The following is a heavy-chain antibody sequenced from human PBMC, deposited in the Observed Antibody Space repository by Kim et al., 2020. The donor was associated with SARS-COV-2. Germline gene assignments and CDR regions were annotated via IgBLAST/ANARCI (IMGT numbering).Heavy chain of an antibody. V-gene: IGHV3-7*03. Sequence: GGSLRLSCAASGFTFSSYWMSWVRQAPGKGLEWVANIKQDGSEKYYVDSVKGRFTISRDNAKNSLYLQMNSLRAEDTAVYYCARDFRYGSGIRFYYYGMDVWGQGTTITVSS. CDR1: GFTFSSYW. CDR3: ARDFRYGSGIRFYYYGMDV. J-gene: IGHJ6*02. D-gene: IGHD3-10*01. CDR2: IKQDGSEK.